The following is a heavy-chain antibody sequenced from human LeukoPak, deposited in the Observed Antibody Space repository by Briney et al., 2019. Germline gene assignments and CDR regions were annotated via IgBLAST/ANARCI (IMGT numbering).Heavy chain of an antibody. CDR2: INSDGSST. D-gene: IGHD3-10*01. V-gene: IGHV3-74*01. CDR1: GFTFSSYW. CDR3: STGSGHAFDV. J-gene: IGHJ3*01. Sequence: GGSLRLSCAASGFTFSSYWMHWVRQVPGKGLVWVSRINSDGSSTSYADSVKGRFIISRDNAKNTLYVQMNSLRAEDTAVYYCSTGSGHAFDVWGRGTMVTVSS.